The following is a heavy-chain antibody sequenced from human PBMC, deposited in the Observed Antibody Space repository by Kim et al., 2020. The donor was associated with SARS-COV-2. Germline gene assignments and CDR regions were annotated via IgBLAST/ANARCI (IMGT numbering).Heavy chain of an antibody. CDR1: GITLSYYA. Sequence: GGSLRLSCAASGITLSYYAMHWVRQAPGKGLDCVAIISYDGNNKNYADSVKGRFTISRDDSKNTLYLEMNSLKTEDTAVYYCARDRGGRFTIPASVGQTNWLDLWGQGTLVTVS. D-gene: IGHD6-13*01. CDR3: ARDRGGRFTIPASVGQTNWLDL. V-gene: IGHV3-30-3*01. CDR2: ISYDGNNK. J-gene: IGHJ5*02.